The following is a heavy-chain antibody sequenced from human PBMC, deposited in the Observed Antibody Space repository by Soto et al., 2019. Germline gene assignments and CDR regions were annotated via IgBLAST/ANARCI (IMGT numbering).Heavy chain of an antibody. CDR3: ARGGGNDPRPVDY. CDR2: IIPILGIA. Sequence: SVKVSCKASGGTFSSYTISWVRQAPGQGLEWMGRIIPILGIANYVQKVQGRVTMTTDTSTSTAYMELRSLRSDDTAVYYCARGGGNDPRPVDYWGQGTLVTVSS. J-gene: IGHJ4*02. CDR1: GGTFSSYT. V-gene: IGHV1-69*02. D-gene: IGHD5-12*01.